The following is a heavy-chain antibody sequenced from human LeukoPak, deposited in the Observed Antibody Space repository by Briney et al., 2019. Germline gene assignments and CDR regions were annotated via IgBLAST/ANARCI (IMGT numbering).Heavy chain of an antibody. D-gene: IGHD5-18*01. CDR3: ARRGYNYGQFDL. J-gene: IGHJ4*02. Sequence: VSLNIGSGGTTYYAGSVKGRFTVFRDTSRNTLHLQMNNLRAEDTALYYCARRGYNYGQFDLWGPGTLVTVSS. V-gene: IGHV3-23*01. CDR2: NIGSGGTT.